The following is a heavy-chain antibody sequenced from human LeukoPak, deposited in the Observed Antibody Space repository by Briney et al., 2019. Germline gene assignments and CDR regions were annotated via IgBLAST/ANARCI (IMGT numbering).Heavy chain of an antibody. CDR1: GYTFTAYY. CDR2: IIPIFGTA. D-gene: IGHD5-24*01. Sequence: APSVRVSCKASGYTFTAYYIHWVRQAPGQGLEWMGGIIPIFGTANYAQKFQGRVTITANESTSTAYMELSSLRSEHRAVYYCARERDGVRWLQLPQDYWGQGTLVTVSS. J-gene: IGHJ4*02. V-gene: IGHV1-69*13. CDR3: ARERDGVRWLQLPQDY.